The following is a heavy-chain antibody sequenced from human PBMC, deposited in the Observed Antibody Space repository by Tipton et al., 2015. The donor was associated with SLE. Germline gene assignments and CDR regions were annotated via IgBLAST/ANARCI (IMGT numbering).Heavy chain of an antibody. Sequence: TLSLTCTVSGGSISSSSYYWGWIRQPPGKGLEWIGSIYYSGSTYYNPSLKSRVTISVDTSKNQFSLKLSSVTAADTAVYYCARKYCSGGSCSYFDYWGQGTLVTVSS. D-gene: IGHD2-15*01. CDR2: IYYSGST. V-gene: IGHV4-39*07. CDR1: GGSISSSSYY. CDR3: ARKYCSGGSCSYFDY. J-gene: IGHJ4*02.